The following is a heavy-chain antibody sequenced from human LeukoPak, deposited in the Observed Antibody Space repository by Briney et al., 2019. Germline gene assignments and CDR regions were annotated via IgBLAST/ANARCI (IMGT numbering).Heavy chain of an antibody. J-gene: IGHJ4*02. V-gene: IGHV1-18*04. Sequence: ASVKVSRTASGYTFTSYGISWVRQAPGQGLEWMGWISAYNGNTNYAQKLQGRVTMTTDTSTSTAYMELRSLRSDDTAVYYCARDLGYCSGGSCYSFSYWGQGTLVTVSS. D-gene: IGHD2-15*01. CDR1: GYTFTSYG. CDR3: ARDLGYCSGGSCYSFSY. CDR2: ISAYNGNT.